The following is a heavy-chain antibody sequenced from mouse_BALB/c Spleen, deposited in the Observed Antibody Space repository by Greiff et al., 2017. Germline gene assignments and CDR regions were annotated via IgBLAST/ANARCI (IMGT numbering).Heavy chain of an antibody. CDR1: GFTFSSYA. Sequence: EVKLVESGGGLVKPGGSLKLSCAASGFTFSSYAMSWVRQTPEKRLEWVASISSGGSTYYPDSVKGRFTISRDNARNILYLQMSSLRSEDTAMYYCASFITTAWYFDVWGAGTTVTVSS. D-gene: IGHD1-2*01. V-gene: IGHV5-6-5*01. CDR3: ASFITTAWYFDV. CDR2: ISSGGST. J-gene: IGHJ1*01.